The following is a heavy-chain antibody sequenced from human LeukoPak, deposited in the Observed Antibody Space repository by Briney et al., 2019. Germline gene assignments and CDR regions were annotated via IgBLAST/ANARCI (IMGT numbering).Heavy chain of an antibody. CDR3: ARGPDDDFWSGYQTNNAFDI. Sequence: GASVKVSCKASGGTFSSYAVSWVRQAPGQGLEWMGGIIPIFGTANYAQKFQGRVTMTADESTSTAYMELSSLRSEDTAVYYCARGPDDDFWSGYQTNNAFDIWGQGTMVTVSS. CDR2: IIPIFGTA. D-gene: IGHD3-3*01. J-gene: IGHJ3*02. V-gene: IGHV1-69*13. CDR1: GGTFSSYA.